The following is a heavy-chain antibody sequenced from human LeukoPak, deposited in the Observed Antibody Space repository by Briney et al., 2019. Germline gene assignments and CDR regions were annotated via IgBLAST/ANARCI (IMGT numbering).Heavy chain of an antibody. CDR2: ISAYNGNT. D-gene: IGHD3-10*01. Sequence: GASVKVSCKASGYTFTSYGISWVRQAPGQGLEWMGWISAYNGNTNYAQKLQGRVTMTTDTSTSTAYMELRSLRSDDTAVYYCARGSVQLVWFGELSAYFDYWGQGTLVTVSS. V-gene: IGHV1-18*01. J-gene: IGHJ4*02. CDR1: GYTFTSYG. CDR3: ARGSVQLVWFGELSAYFDY.